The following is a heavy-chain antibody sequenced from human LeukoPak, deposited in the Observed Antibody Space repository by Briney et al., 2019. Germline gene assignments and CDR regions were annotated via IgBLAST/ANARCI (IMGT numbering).Heavy chain of an antibody. CDR3: ARGSGPTPLYYFDY. V-gene: IGHV4-59*01. CDR2: IYYSGST. D-gene: IGHD2-15*01. Sequence: SETLSLTCTVSGGSISSYYWSWIRQPPGKGLEWIGYIYYSGSTNYNPSLKSRVTISVDTSKNQFSLKLSSVTAADTAVYYCARGSGPTPLYYFDYWGQGTLVTVSS. J-gene: IGHJ4*02. CDR1: GGSISSYY.